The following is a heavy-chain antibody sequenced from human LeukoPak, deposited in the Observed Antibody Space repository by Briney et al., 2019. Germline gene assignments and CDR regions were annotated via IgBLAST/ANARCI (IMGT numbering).Heavy chain of an antibody. J-gene: IGHJ4*02. CDR1: GGSISSGGYY. Sequence: SQTLSLTCTVFGGSISSGGYYWSWIRQHPGKGLEWIGHIYYSGSTYYNPSLKGRVTISVDTSKSQFSLKLSSVTAADTAVYYCARDISGYSNFDYWGQGTLITVSS. CDR2: IYYSGST. V-gene: IGHV4-31*03. CDR3: ARDISGYSNFDY. D-gene: IGHD3-22*01.